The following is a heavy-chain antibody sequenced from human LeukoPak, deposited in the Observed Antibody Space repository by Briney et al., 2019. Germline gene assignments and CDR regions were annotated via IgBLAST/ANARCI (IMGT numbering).Heavy chain of an antibody. CDR3: ARGTLYGDFDY. J-gene: IGHJ4*02. CDR2: IYPGDSDT. V-gene: IGHV5-51*01. CDR1: GYSFTSYW. D-gene: IGHD4-17*01. Sequence: GESLKISCKGSGYSFTSYWIGWVRQMPGKGLEWMGIIYPGDSDTRYRSSLQGQVTISADKYISTTYLQWSSLRASDTAMYYCARGTLYGDFDYWGQGTLVTVSS.